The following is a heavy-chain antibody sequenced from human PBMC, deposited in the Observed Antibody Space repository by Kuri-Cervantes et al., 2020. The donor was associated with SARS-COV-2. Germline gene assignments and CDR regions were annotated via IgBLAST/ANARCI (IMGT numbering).Heavy chain of an antibody. CDR2: IYHSGST. J-gene: IGHJ6*03. CDR1: GGSISSGGYY. Sequence: SETLSLTCTVSGGSISSGGYYWSWIRQPPGKGLEWIGYIYHSGSTYYNPSLKSRVTISVDRSKNQFSLKLSSVTAADTAVYYCARSGYYSRGVTYYYMDVWGKGTTVTVSS. V-gene: IGHV4-30-2*01. D-gene: IGHD3-22*01. CDR3: ARSGYYSRGVTYYYMDV.